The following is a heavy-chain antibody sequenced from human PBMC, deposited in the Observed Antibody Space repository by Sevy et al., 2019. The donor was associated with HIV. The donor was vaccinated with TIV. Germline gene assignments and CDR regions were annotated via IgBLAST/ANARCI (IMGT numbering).Heavy chain of an antibody. J-gene: IGHJ6*02. CDR3: VRRRTALVAGHYYGLDV. CDR2: MYYYGNT. D-gene: IGHD5-18*01. CDR1: GDSVSSGSYH. Sequence: SETLSLTCTVSGDSVSSGSYHWSWIRQPPGKGLEWIGYMYYYGNTNLNPSLRSRVTMSVDTSENQFSLKLSSVTAADTAVYYCVRRRTALVAGHYYGLDVWGQGTTVTVSS. V-gene: IGHV4-61*01.